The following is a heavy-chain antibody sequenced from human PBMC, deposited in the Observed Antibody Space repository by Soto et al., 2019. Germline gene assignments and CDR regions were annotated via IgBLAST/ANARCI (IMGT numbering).Heavy chain of an antibody. D-gene: IGHD2-15*01. Sequence: QVHLVQSGSEVKKPGSSVTVSCKASGGTFNTYTFSWVRQAPGQGLEWMGSSLPIMGSVNYAHDFRGRLSITADPSTTTAYMELTSLTSHDTAIYYCARIPRYSYPTSDPLDNWGQGTLVTVSS. CDR2: SLPIMGSV. J-gene: IGHJ4*02. CDR1: GGTFNTYT. CDR3: ARIPRYSYPTSDPLDN. V-gene: IGHV1-69*01.